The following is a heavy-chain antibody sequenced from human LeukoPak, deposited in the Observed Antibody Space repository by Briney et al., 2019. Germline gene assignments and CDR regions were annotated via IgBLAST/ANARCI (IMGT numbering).Heavy chain of an antibody. CDR1: GYTFTSYD. V-gene: IGHV1-8*01. J-gene: IGHJ5*02. CDR2: MNPNSGST. D-gene: IGHD3-22*01. CDR3: ARGGMARYYYDSSGYSFDP. Sequence: ASVKVSCKASGYTFTSYDINWVRQATGQGLEWMGWMNPNSGSTGYAQKFQGRVTMTRNASISTAYMELSSLRSEDTAVYYCARGGMARYYYDSSGYSFDPWGQGTLVTVSS.